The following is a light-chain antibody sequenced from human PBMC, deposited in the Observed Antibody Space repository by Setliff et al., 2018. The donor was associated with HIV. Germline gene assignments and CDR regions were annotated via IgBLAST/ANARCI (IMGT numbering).Light chain of an antibody. V-gene: IGLV3-21*03. CDR2: DDG. J-gene: IGLJ1*01. CDR3: QVWDSSSDHHV. CDR1: NIGIKS. Sequence: SYELTQPPSVSVAPGKTARITCGGNNIGIKSVHWYQQKPGQAPVLVVYDDGDRPSGIPERFSGSNSGNTATLTISRVEAGDEADYYCQVWDSSSDHHVFGTGTKV.